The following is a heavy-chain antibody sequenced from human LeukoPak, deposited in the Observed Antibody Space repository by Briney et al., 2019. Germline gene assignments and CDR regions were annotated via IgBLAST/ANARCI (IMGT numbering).Heavy chain of an antibody. Sequence: GASVKVSCKASGYTFTSYDTNWVRQATGQGLEWMGWMNPNSGNTGYAQKFQGRVTMTRNTSISTAYMELSSLRSEDTAVYYCARVKAWRVRGVIIKRRGSFDPWGQGTLVTVSS. V-gene: IGHV1-8*01. CDR2: MNPNSGNT. J-gene: IGHJ5*02. D-gene: IGHD3-10*01. CDR3: ARVKAWRVRGVIIKRRGSFDP. CDR1: GYTFTSYD.